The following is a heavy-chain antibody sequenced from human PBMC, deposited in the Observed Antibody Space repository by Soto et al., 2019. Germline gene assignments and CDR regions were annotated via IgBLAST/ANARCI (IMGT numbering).Heavy chain of an antibody. CDR1: GFTFSSYA. D-gene: IGHD3-9*01. CDR3: ARFDWLLLDAFDI. CDR2: ISYDGSNK. J-gene: IGHJ3*02. Sequence: QVQLVESGGGVVQPGRSLRLSCAASGFTFSSYAMHWVRQAPGKGLEWVAVISYDGSNKYYADSVKGRFTISRDNSKNTLYLQMNSLRAEDRAVYYCARFDWLLLDAFDIWGQGTMVTVSS. V-gene: IGHV3-30-3*01.